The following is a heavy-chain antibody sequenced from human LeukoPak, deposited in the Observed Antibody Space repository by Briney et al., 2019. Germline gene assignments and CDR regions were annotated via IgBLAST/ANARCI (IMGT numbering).Heavy chain of an antibody. CDR1: GFTVSSNY. Sequence: PGGSLRLSCAASGFTVSSNYMSWVRQAPGKGLEWVLVIYSGGSTYYADSVKGRFTISRDNSKNTLYPQMNSLRAEDTAVYYCASGWFGELTLGYWGQGTLVTVSS. D-gene: IGHD3-10*01. CDR3: ASGWFGELTLGY. CDR2: IYSGGST. J-gene: IGHJ4*02. V-gene: IGHV3-66*01.